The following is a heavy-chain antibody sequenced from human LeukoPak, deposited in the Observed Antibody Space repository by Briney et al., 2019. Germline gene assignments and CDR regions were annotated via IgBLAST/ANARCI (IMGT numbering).Heavy chain of an antibody. CDR2: IYYTDST. CDR1: SGSVSSGCSY. J-gene: IGHJ3*01. V-gene: IGHV4-31*03. Sequence: TTSQTMSLTCTVSSGSVSSGCSYWVWIRQHPVNGLEWIGYIYYTDSTPYNPSPKSRLTIAVDTPKNQLALKLRSVTAADTAVCYCARPLNTVHDTFDVWGQGTMVTVSS. D-gene: IGHD4-11*01. CDR3: ARPLNTVHDTFDV.